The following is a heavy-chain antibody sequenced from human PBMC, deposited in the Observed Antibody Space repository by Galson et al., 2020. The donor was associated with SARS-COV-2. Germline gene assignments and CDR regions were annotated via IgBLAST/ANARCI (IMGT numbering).Heavy chain of an antibody. CDR2: MFYSGGT. D-gene: IGHD3-3*01. CDR1: GGSFISSDYY. V-gene: IGHV4-39*01. J-gene: IGHJ4*02. Sequence: SETLSLTCTVSGGSFISSDYYWGWVRQPPGKGLEWIGSMFYSGGTYYNPSLKSRVTISVDTSKNQFSLKLDSVTAADTAVFYCAIGDYHFSSGYVGFLYWGQGTLVTVAS. CDR3: AIGDYHFSSGYVGFLY.